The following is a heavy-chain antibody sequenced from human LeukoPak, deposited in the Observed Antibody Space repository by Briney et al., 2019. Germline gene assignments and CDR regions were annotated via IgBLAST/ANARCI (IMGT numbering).Heavy chain of an antibody. J-gene: IGHJ3*02. Sequence: PGGSLRLSCAASGFTFSSYGMHWVRQAPGKGLEWVAVIWYDGSNEYYADSVKGRFTISRDNSKNTLYLQMNSLRAEDTAVYYCARDPPYCGGDCYSVAFDIWGQGTMVTVSS. V-gene: IGHV3-33*01. CDR3: ARDPPYCGGDCYSVAFDI. CDR1: GFTFSSYG. D-gene: IGHD2-21*02. CDR2: IWYDGSNE.